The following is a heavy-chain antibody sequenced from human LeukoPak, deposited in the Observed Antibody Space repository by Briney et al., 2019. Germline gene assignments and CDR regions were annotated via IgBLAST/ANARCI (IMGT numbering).Heavy chain of an antibody. CDR3: ALSTVATEAFDI. J-gene: IGHJ3*02. Sequence: GASVKVSSKASGYTFTGHYMYWVRQAPGQGLEWMGWINPNSGGTNYVQKFQGRVTMTRDTSISTAYMELSSLRSDDTAVYYCALSTVATEAFDIWGQGTMVTVSS. CDR1: GYTFTGHY. D-gene: IGHD4-17*01. CDR2: INPNSGGT. V-gene: IGHV1-2*02.